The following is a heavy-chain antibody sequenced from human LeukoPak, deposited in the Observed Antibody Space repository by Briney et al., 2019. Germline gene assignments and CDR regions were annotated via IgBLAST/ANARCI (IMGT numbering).Heavy chain of an antibody. CDR3: ARVRAGSSWSWFDP. J-gene: IGHJ5*02. Sequence: ASVKVSCKASGYTFTGYYMHWVRQAPGQGLEWMGWINPNSGGTNYAQKFQGRVTMTRDTSISTAYMELSRLRSDDTAVYYCARVRAGSSWSWFDPWGQGTLVTVSS. D-gene: IGHD6-13*01. V-gene: IGHV1-2*02. CDR2: INPNSGGT. CDR1: GYTFTGYY.